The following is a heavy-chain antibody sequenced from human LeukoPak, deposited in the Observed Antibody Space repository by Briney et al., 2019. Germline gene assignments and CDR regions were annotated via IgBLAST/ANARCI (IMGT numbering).Heavy chain of an antibody. V-gene: IGHV3-23*01. Sequence: PGGSLRLSCAASGFTFSSYAMSWVRQAPGKGLEWVSTNSGSGGSTYYADSVKGRFTISRDNSKNTLYLQMNSLRAEDTAVYYCAKVGVYCSGGSCYHTFDYWGQGTLVTVSS. CDR3: AKVGVYCSGGSCYHTFDY. CDR2: NSGSGGST. CDR1: GFTFSSYA. J-gene: IGHJ4*02. D-gene: IGHD2-15*01.